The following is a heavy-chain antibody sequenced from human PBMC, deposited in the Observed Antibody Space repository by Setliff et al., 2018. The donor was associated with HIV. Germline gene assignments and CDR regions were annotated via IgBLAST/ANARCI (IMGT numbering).Heavy chain of an antibody. V-gene: IGHV4-61*09. CDR2: IYTSGNT. Sequence: SETLSLTCTVSGGSISSGSYYWSWIRQPAGKGLEWIGHIYTSGNTNHNPSLKSRVTISVDTSKNQLSLNLSSVTAADTAVYYCARAAYSGTYLWEPATDLWGRGTLVTVSS. CDR1: GGSISSGSYY. CDR3: ARAAYSGTYLWEPATDL. J-gene: IGHJ2*01. D-gene: IGHD1-26*01.